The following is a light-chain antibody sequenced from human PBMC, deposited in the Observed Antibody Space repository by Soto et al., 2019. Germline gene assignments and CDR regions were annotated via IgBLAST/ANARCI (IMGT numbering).Light chain of an antibody. V-gene: IGKV1-39*01. Sequence: IHMTHSPSTLSAFLGDRVTFTFRASQSISGYLNWYQQKPGKAPKVLIYAASSLQSGVPSRFSGSGSGTDFTLTISSLQPEDFATYYCQQSYSIPWTFGQGTKVDIK. J-gene: IGKJ1*01. CDR2: AAS. CDR3: QQSYSIPWT. CDR1: QSISGY.